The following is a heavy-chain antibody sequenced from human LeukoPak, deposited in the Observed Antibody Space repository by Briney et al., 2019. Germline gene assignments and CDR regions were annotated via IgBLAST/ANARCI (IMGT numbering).Heavy chain of an antibody. Sequence: IPSETQSLTCTVSGGSISSSSYYWGWIRQPPGKGLEWIGSIYYSGSTYYNPSLKSRVTISVDTSKNQFSLKLSSVTAADTAVYYCARHVVVVPAAIDWFDPWGQGTLVTVSS. CDR1: GGSISSSSYY. CDR3: ARHVVVVPAAIDWFDP. J-gene: IGHJ5*02. D-gene: IGHD2-2*01. V-gene: IGHV4-39*01. CDR2: IYYSGST.